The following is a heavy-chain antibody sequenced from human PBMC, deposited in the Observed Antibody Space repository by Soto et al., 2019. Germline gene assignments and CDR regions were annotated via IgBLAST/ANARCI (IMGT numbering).Heavy chain of an antibody. V-gene: IGHV4-39*01. Sequence: SETLSLTCTVSGGSISSSSYYWGWIRQPPGKGLEWIGSIYYSGSTYYNPSLKSRVTISVDTSKNQFSLKLSSVTAADTAVYYCARLYSSSWYSAFDIWGQGTIVTVSS. D-gene: IGHD6-13*01. J-gene: IGHJ3*02. CDR1: GGSISSSSYY. CDR3: ARLYSSSWYSAFDI. CDR2: IYYSGST.